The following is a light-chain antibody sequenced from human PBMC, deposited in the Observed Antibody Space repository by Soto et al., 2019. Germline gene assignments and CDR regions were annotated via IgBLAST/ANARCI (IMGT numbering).Light chain of an antibody. Sequence: QLVLTQSPSASASLGASVKLTCTLSSGHSSYAIAWHQQQPEKGPRYLMKLNSDGSHSKGDGIPDRFSGSSSGAERYLTISRLQSEDEADYCGQTWGTGIRVFGGGTKLTVL. J-gene: IGLJ2*01. CDR1: SGHSSYA. V-gene: IGLV4-69*01. CDR2: LNSDGSH. CDR3: QTWGTGIRV.